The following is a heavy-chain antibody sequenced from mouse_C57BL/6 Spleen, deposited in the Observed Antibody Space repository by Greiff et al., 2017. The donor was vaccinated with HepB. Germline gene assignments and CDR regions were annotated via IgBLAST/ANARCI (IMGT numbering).Heavy chain of an antibody. V-gene: IGHV1-82*01. Sequence: VQLQQSGPELVKPGASVKISCKASGYAFSSSWMNWVKQRPGKGLEWIGRIYPGDGDTNYNGKFKGKATLTADKSSSTAYMQLSSLTSEDSAVYFCARGDPNYFDYWGQGTTLTVSS. CDR1: GYAFSSSW. CDR3: ARGDPNYFDY. CDR2: IYPGDGDT. J-gene: IGHJ2*01.